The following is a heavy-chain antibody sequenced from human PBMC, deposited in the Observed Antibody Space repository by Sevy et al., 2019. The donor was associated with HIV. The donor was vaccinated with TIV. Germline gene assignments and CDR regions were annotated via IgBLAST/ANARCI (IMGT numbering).Heavy chain of an antibody. Sequence: GGSLRLSCAASGFTVSSTYMNWVRQAPGKGLEWVSGIYSGGSTYYADSVKGRFTISRDSSKNTLDLQMNSLRAEDTAVYYCARGYSSTWFFDYWGQGTLVTVSS. CDR3: ARGYSSTWFFDY. J-gene: IGHJ4*02. CDR2: IYSGGST. CDR1: GFTVSSTY. V-gene: IGHV3-53*01. D-gene: IGHD6-13*01.